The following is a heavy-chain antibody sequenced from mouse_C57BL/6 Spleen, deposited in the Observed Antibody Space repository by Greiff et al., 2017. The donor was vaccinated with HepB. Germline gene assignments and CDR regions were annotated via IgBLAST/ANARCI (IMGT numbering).Heavy chain of an antibody. CDR1: GYTFTSYW. J-gene: IGHJ4*01. CDR3: ARGGLLRSREAMDY. D-gene: IGHD1-1*01. Sequence: QVQLQQPGAELVKPGASVKMSCKASGYTFTSYWITWVKQRPGQGLEWIGDIYPGSGSTNYNEKFKSKATLTVDTSSSTAYMQLSSLTSEDSAVYYCARGGLLRSREAMDYWGRGTSVTVSS. V-gene: IGHV1-55*01. CDR2: IYPGSGST.